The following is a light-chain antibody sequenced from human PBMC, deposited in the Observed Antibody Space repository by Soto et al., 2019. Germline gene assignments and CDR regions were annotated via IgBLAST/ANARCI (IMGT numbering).Light chain of an antibody. CDR3: QQYSGYSYT. J-gene: IGKJ2*01. CDR1: QSISSW. CDR2: MAS. V-gene: IGKV1-5*03. Sequence: DIQMTQSPFTLSASVGDRVTITCRASQSISSWLAWYQRKPWEAPKLLIYMASNLQGGVPSRFSGSGSGTEFNRTISILEPDDSETYYCQQYSGYSYTFGQGTKLEIK.